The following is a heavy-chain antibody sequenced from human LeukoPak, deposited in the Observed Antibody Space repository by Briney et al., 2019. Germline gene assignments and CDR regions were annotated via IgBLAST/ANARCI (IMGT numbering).Heavy chain of an antibody. CDR3: AREGSGYDP. J-gene: IGHJ5*02. Sequence: ASVKVSCKASGYTLTDYSMHWVRQAPGLGLKWMGRINPNSGGTNYAQKFQGRVTMTSDTSITTAYMVLSRLRSDDTAVYYCAREGSGYDPWGQGTLVTVSS. CDR2: INPNSGGT. D-gene: IGHD5-12*01. V-gene: IGHV1-2*06. CDR1: GYTLTDYS.